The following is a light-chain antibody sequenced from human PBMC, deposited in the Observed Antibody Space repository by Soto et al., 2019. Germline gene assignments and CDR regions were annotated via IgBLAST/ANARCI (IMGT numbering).Light chain of an antibody. V-gene: IGLV2-14*01. J-gene: IGLJ2*01. CDR3: SSYTGTSALIL. Sequence: QSVVTQPASVSGSPGQSITISCTGTSSDVGGYDYVSGYQQYPGKAPRLIIYEVSNRPSGVSNCFSGSKSGNTASLTISGLRAEDEGDYFCSSYTGTSALILFGGGTKLTVL. CDR2: EVS. CDR1: SSDVGGYDY.